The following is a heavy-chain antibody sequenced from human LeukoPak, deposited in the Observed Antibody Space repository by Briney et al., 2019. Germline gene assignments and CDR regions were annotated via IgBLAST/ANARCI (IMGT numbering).Heavy chain of an antibody. CDR2: INPNSGGT. D-gene: IGHD1-26*01. CDR3: ATDVSGSYNFDY. CDR1: GYTFTGYY. Sequence: GASVKVSCKASGYTFTGYYMHWVRQAPGQGLEWMGWINPNSGGTNYAQKFQGRVTMTRDTSISTAYMELSRLRSEDTAVYYCATDVSGSYNFDYWGQGTLVTVSS. V-gene: IGHV1-2*02. J-gene: IGHJ4*02.